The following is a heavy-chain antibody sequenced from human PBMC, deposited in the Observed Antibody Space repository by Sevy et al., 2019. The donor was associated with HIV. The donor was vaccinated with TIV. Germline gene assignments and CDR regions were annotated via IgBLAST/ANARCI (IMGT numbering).Heavy chain of an antibody. V-gene: IGHV3-49*04. D-gene: IGHD6-13*01. CDR2: MSSDAHGGSI. J-gene: IGHJ1*01. CDR1: GFSFGDYT. CDR3: TGPFVSSTWYEYFHH. Sequence: GGSLSLSCTTFGFSFGDYTMGWVHQAPGKGLEWVDYMSSDAHGGSIEYAATVRGRFTISRDDSRNIAYLQMNSLKTEDTAVYYCTGPFVSSTWYEYFHHWGQGTVVTVSS.